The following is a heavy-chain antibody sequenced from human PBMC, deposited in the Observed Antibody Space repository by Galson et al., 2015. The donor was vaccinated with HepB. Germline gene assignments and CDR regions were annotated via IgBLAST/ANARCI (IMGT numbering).Heavy chain of an antibody. CDR2: IGGSGGST. J-gene: IGHJ4*02. D-gene: IGHD6-25*01. CDR3: ARSPDTFYSVIAAKGNFDY. Sequence: SLRLSCAASGFTFSNYALSWVRQAPGKGLEWVSAIGGSGGSTYYADSVKGRFTISRDNSKNTLYLQLNSLRAEDTAVYYCARSPDTFYSVIAAKGNFDYWGQGTLVTVSS. CDR1: GFTFSNYA. V-gene: IGHV3-23*01.